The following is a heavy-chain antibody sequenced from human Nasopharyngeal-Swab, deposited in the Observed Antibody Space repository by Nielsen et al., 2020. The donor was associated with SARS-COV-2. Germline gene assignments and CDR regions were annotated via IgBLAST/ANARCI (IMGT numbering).Heavy chain of an antibody. D-gene: IGHD3-22*01. V-gene: IGHV4-61*02. CDR2: IFSSGST. Sequence: SQTLSLTCSVSGGSISSSAYSWSWVRQPAGKELEWTGRIFSSGSTTKNPSLKGRVSMSIDTSRKQFSLKLTSVTAADTAVYYCARALSGSNFASYGLDVWGQGTTVTVSS. J-gene: IGHJ6*02. CDR1: GGSISSSAYS. CDR3: ARALSGSNFASYGLDV.